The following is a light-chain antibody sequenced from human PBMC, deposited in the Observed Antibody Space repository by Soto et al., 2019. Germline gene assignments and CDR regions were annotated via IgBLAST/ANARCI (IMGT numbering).Light chain of an antibody. CDR2: GAS. Sequence: DIPMTQSPSSLSASVGDRVTITCRASQTISIYLNWYQQKPGKAPVLLIYGASTLQSGVPSRFSGSGSGTDFSLTISSLQPEDFATYYCQQTYNTPRSLTFGGGTKVEIK. CDR3: QQTYNTPRSLT. J-gene: IGKJ4*01. V-gene: IGKV1-39*01. CDR1: QTISIY.